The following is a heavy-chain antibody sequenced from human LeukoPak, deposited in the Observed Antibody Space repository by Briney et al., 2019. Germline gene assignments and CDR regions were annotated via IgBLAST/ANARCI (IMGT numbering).Heavy chain of an antibody. CDR2: IYTSGST. J-gene: IGHJ4*02. V-gene: IGHV4-4*07. D-gene: IGHD1-1*01. CDR3: AREAGNTQYFDY. CDR1: GGSISSYY. Sequence: KSSETLSLTCTVSGGSISSYYWSWLRQPAGKGLEWIGRIYTSGSTNYNPSLKSRVTMSVDTSKNQFSLKLSSVTAADTAMYYCAREAGNTQYFDYWGQGTLVTVSS.